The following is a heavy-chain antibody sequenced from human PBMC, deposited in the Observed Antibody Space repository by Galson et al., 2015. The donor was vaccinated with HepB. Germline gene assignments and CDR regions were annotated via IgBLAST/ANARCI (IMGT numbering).Heavy chain of an antibody. V-gene: IGHV5-10-1*01. J-gene: IGHJ5*02. D-gene: IGHD2-2*01. CDR2: IDPSDSYT. CDR3: ATHTCGNSCYDANWFDP. Sequence: QSGAEVKKPGESLRISCKGSGYSFTSYWISWVRQMPGKGLEWMGRIDPSDSYTNYSPSFQGHVTISADKSISTAYLQWNSLKASDTAMYYCATHTCGNSCYDANWFDPWGQGTLVTVSS. CDR1: GYSFTSYW.